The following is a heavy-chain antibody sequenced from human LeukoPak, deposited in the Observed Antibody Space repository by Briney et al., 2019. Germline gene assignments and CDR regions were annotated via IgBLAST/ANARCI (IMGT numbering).Heavy chain of an antibody. V-gene: IGHV1-18*01. D-gene: IGHD6-6*01. Sequence: ASVKVSCKASGYTFSIYGISWVRQAPGQGLEWMGWISAYNGNTNYAQKLQGRVTMTTDTSTSTAYMELRSLRSDDTAVYYCAGNRGSSLYYYYMDVWGKGATVTVSS. CDR3: AGNRGSSLYYYYMDV. J-gene: IGHJ6*03. CDR1: GYTFSIYG. CDR2: ISAYNGNT.